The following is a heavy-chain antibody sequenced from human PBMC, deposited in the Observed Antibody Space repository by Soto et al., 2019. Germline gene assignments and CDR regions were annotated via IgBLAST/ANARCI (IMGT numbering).Heavy chain of an antibody. J-gene: IGHJ6*02. CDR2: ITSAGSYI. D-gene: IGHD2-8*02. V-gene: IGHV3-21*01. CDR3: ARGILGGVRIDYGMDV. Sequence: EVQLVESGGGLVKPGGSPRLSCAASGFTFSNYNMNWVRQPPGKGLEWVSSITSAGSYIYYAESLKGLVTISRDNAKNSLFLQMNSLRAEDTALYFCARGILGGVRIDYGMDVWGQGTTVTVSS. CDR1: GFTFSNYN.